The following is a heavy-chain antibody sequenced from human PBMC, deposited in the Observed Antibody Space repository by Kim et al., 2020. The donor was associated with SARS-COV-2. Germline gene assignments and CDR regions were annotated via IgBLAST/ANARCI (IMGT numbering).Heavy chain of an antibody. J-gene: IGHJ6*02. D-gene: IGHD3-10*01. Sequence: GGSLRLSCAASGFTFSSYGMHWVRQAPGKGLEWVAVIWYDGSNKYYADSVKGRFTISRDNSKNTLYLQMNSLRAEDTAVYYCAREGPNSEYYYGSGRDYYGMDVWGQGTTVTVSS. V-gene: IGHV3-33*08. CDR3: AREGPNSEYYYGSGRDYYGMDV. CDR1: GFTFSSYG. CDR2: IWYDGSNK.